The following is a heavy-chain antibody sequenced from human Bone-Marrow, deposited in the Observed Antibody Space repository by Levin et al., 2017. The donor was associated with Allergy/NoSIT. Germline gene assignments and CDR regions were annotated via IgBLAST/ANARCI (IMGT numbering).Heavy chain of an antibody. CDR3: ARDSGPVADQYYFDY. D-gene: IGHD5-12*01. J-gene: IGHJ4*02. CDR2: INPSGGST. Sequence: GESLKISCKASGYTFTSYYMHWVRQAPGQGLEWMGIINPSGGSTSYAQKFQGRVTMTRDTSTSTVYMELSSLRSEDTAVYYCARDSGPVADQYYFDYWGQGTLVTVSS. V-gene: IGHV1-46*03. CDR1: GYTFTSYY.